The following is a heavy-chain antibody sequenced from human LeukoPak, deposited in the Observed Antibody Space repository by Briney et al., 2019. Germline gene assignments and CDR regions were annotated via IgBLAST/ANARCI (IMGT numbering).Heavy chain of an antibody. J-gene: IGHJ4*02. D-gene: IGHD2-2*01. CDR2: IYYSGST. CDR3: ARAEPSSSTTFDY. V-gene: IGHV4-30-4*08. CDR1: GGSISSGDYY. Sequence: ASQTLSLXCTVSGGSISSGDYYWSWIRQPPGKGREWIGYIYYSGSTYYNPSLKSRVTLSVDTSKNQFSLKLSSVTAADTAVYYCARAEPSSSTTFDYWGQGTLVTVSS.